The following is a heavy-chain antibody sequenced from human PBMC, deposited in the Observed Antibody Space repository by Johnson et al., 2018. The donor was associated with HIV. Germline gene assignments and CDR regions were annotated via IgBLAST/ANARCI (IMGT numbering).Heavy chain of an antibody. D-gene: IGHD3-10*01. CDR2: ISYDGNHE. V-gene: IGHV3-30*04. J-gene: IGHJ3*02. CDR3: AREQTSMVQGVIWAFDI. Sequence: QVQLVESGGGVVQPGRSLRLSCAASGFTFSSYAMHWVRQAPGKGLEWVAVISYDGNHENYIDSVKGRFTISRDNSKNTLYLQMNSLRAEDTAVYYCAREQTSMVQGVIWAFDIWGQGTMVTVSS. CDR1: GFTFSSYA.